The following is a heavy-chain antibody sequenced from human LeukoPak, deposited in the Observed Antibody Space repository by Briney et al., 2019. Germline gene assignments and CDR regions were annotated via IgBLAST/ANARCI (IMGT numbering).Heavy chain of an antibody. CDR2: IYYSGST. D-gene: IGHD3-22*01. Sequence: PSETLSLTCTVSGGSMSSYYWSWIRQPPGKGLEWIGYIYYSGSTNYNPSLKSRVTISVDTSKTQFSLKLSSVTAADTAVYYCARDQGGNYYDSSGYFDYWGQGTLVTVSS. CDR1: GGSMSSYY. CDR3: ARDQGGNYYDSSGYFDY. V-gene: IGHV4-59*01. J-gene: IGHJ4*02.